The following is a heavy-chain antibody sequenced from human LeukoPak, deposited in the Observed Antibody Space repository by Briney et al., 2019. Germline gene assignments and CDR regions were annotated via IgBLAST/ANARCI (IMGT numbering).Heavy chain of an antibody. CDR2: IYHSGST. D-gene: IGHD6-13*01. Sequence: SQTLSLTCTVSGGSISSGGYYWSWIRQPPGKGLEWIGYIYHSGSTYYNPSLKSRVTISVDRSKNQFSLKLSSVTAADTAVYYCARDMLAAAGTGAFDIWGQGTMVTVSS. J-gene: IGHJ3*02. CDR1: GGSISSGGYY. CDR3: ARDMLAAAGTGAFDI. V-gene: IGHV4-30-2*01.